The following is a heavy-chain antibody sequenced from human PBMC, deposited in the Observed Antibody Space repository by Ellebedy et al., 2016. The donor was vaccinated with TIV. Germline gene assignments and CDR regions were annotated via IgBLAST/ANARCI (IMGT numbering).Heavy chain of an antibody. CDR1: GFTLSTYY. Sequence: GGSLRLSCAASGFTLSTYYMHWVRQAPGKGLEWVAVIWYDGSNKYYADSVKGRFTISRDNSKNTLYLQMNSLRAEDTTVYYCARGLGRWGGLDVWGQGTTVTVSS. CDR2: IWYDGSNK. D-gene: IGHD5-24*01. J-gene: IGHJ6*02. V-gene: IGHV3-33*01. CDR3: ARGLGRWGGLDV.